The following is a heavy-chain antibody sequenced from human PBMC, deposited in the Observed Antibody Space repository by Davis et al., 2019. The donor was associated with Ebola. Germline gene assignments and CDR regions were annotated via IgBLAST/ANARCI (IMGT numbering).Heavy chain of an antibody. CDR2: IYYSGST. D-gene: IGHD3-10*01. J-gene: IGHJ5*02. CDR1: GGSISSYY. CDR3: ARGAYYASGSYST. Sequence: SETLSLTCTVSGGSISSYYWSWIRQPPGKGLEWIGYIYYSGSTNYNPSLKSRVTISLDTSKNQFSLKLSSVTAADTAVYYCARGAYYASGSYSTWGQGTLVTVSS. V-gene: IGHV4-59*12.